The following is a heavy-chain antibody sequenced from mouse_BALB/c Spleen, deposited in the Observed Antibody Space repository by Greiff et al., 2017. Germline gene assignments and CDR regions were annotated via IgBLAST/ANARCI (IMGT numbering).Heavy chain of an antibody. CDR1: GFAFSSYD. J-gene: IGHJ1*01. CDR2: ISSGGGST. Sequence: EVQLVESGGGLVKPGGSLKLSCAASGFAFSSYDMSWVRQTPEKRLEWVAYISSGGGSTYYPDTVKGRFTISRDNAKNTLYLQMSSLKSEDTAMYYCARQNYYGSGWYFDVWGAGTTVTVSS. D-gene: IGHD1-1*01. CDR3: ARQNYYGSGWYFDV. V-gene: IGHV5-12-1*01.